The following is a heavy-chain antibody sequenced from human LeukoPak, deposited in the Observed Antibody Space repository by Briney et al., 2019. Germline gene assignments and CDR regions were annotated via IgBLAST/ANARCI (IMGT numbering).Heavy chain of an antibody. CDR2: IYYSGST. CDR3: ARGDNGDFPFDY. J-gene: IGHJ4*02. CDR1: GGSISSSSYY. D-gene: IGHD4-17*01. V-gene: IGHV4-31*03. Sequence: SETLSLTCTVSGGSISSSSYYWGWIRQHPGKGLEWIGYIYYSGSTYYNPSLKSRVTISVDTSKNQFSLKLSSVTAADTAVYYCARGDNGDFPFDYWGQGTLVTVSS.